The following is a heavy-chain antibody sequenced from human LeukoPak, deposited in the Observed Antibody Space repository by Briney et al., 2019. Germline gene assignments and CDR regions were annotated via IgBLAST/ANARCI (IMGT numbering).Heavy chain of an antibody. CDR3: ARGDYYDSSGYYDAFDY. D-gene: IGHD3-22*01. Sequence: SQTLSLTCTASGGSISSGGYYWSWIRQHPGKGLEWIGYIYYSGSTYYNPSLKSRVTISVDTSKNQFSLKLSSVTAADTAVYYCARGDYYDSSGYYDAFDYWGQGTLVTVSS. V-gene: IGHV4-31*03. CDR2: IYYSGST. J-gene: IGHJ4*02. CDR1: GGSISSGGYY.